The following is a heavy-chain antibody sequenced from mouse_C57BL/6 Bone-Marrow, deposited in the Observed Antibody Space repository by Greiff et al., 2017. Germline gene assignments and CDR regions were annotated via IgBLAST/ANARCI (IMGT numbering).Heavy chain of an antibody. J-gene: IGHJ1*03. CDR2: IRNKANGYTT. CDR3: ARCYYGSSYWYFDV. CDR1: GFTFTDYY. D-gene: IGHD1-1*01. V-gene: IGHV7-3*01. Sequence: EVKLVESGGGLVQPGGSLSLSCAASGFTFTDYYMSWVRQPPGKALEWLGFIRNKANGYTTEYSASVKGRFTISRNNSQSILYLQMNALRAKDSATYYCARCYYGSSYWYFDVWGTGTTVTVSS.